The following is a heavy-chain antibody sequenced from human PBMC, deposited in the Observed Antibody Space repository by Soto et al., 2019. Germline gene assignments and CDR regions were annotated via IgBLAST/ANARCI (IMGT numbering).Heavy chain of an antibody. V-gene: IGHV5-51*01. CDR3: ARHALRRTIVGATTHPYYYMDV. CDR1: GYSFTSYW. D-gene: IGHD1-26*01. J-gene: IGHJ6*03. CDR2: IYPGDSDT. Sequence: GESLKISCKGSGYSFTSYWIGWVRQMPGKGLEWMGIIYPGDSDTRYSPSFQGQVTISADKSISTAYLQWSSLKASDTAMYYCARHALRRTIVGATTHPYYYMDVWGKGTTVTVSS.